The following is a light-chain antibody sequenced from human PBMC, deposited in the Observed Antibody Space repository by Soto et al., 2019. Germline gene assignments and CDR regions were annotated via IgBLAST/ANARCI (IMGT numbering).Light chain of an antibody. J-gene: IGKJ5*01. CDR1: QSISNK. Sequence: VRTQSPATLSVSPGERATLSCRASQSISNKLAWYQHKPGQAPRLLIYDTSTRVAGIPARFTGSGSGTDFTLTISRLEPEDFALYYCQQYGYSPITFGQGTRLAIK. CDR2: DTS. CDR3: QQYGYSPIT. V-gene: IGKV3-15*01.